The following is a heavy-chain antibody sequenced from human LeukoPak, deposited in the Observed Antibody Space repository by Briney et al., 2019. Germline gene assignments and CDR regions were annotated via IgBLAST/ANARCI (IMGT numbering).Heavy chain of an antibody. CDR1: GYTFTSYG. Sequence: GASVKVSCKASGYTFTSYGISWVRQAPGQGLEWMGWINPNSGGTNYAQKFQGRVTMTRDTSISTAYMELSRLRSDDTAVYYCARDRSPPRNYGDYVHSKQTGTLDYWGQGTLVTVSS. CDR3: ARDRSPPRNYGDYVHSKQTGTLDY. D-gene: IGHD4-17*01. J-gene: IGHJ4*02. CDR2: INPNSGGT. V-gene: IGHV1-2*02.